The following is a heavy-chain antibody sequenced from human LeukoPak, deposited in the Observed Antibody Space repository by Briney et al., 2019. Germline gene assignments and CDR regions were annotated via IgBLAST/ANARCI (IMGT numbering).Heavy chain of an antibody. J-gene: IGHJ4*02. Sequence: PGGSQRLSCVVSGITFSSYAMSWVRQAPGKGLDWVSAISASGGSTYYADSVKGRFTISRDNSKNTVYLQMNSLKGEDTAIYYCAPNWNLDYWGQGSLVTVSS. CDR2: ISASGGST. D-gene: IGHD1-1*01. CDR1: GITFSSYA. V-gene: IGHV3-23*01. CDR3: APNWNLDY.